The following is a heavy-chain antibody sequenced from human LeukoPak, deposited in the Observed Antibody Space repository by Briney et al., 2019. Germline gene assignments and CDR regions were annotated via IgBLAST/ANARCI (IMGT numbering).Heavy chain of an antibody. CDR3: ARITVLRTFDY. Sequence: SETLSLTCAVYGGSFSGYYWSWIRQPPGKGLEWIGEINHSGSTNYNPSLKSRVTISVDTSKNQFSLELSSVTAADTAVYYCARITVLRTFDYWGQGTLVTVSS. CDR1: GGSFSGYY. D-gene: IGHD3-3*01. CDR2: INHSGST. V-gene: IGHV4-34*01. J-gene: IGHJ4*02.